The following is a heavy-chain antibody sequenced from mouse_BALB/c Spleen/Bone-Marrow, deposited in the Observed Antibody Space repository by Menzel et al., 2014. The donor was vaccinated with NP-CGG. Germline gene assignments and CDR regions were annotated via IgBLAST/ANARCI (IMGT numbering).Heavy chain of an antibody. J-gene: IGHJ2*01. CDR1: GYTFTNSW. Sequence: QVQLQQSGSVLVRPGASVNLSCKASGYTFTNSWMHWAKQGPGQGLEWIGEIHPNSGNANYNEKFKGKATLTVDTSSSTAYVDLSSLTSEDSAVYYCARHHRYAYYFDYWGQGTTLTVSS. D-gene: IGHD2-14*01. V-gene: IGHV1S130*01. CDR3: ARHHRYAYYFDY. CDR2: IHPNSGNA.